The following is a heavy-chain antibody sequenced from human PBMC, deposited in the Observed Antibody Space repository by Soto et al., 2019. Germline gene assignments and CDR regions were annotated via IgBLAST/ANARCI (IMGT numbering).Heavy chain of an antibody. CDR2: IYYSGST. D-gene: IGHD3-16*01. Sequence: SETLSLTCTVSGGSISSYYWSWIRQPPGKGLEWIGYIYYSGSTNYNPSLKSRVTISVDTSKNQFSLKLSPVTAEDTAVYYCARSIPGGRGFMITFGGVIDLWGQGTLVTVSS. CDR3: ARSIPGGRGFMITFGGVIDL. CDR1: GGSISSYY. J-gene: IGHJ5*02. V-gene: IGHV4-59*01.